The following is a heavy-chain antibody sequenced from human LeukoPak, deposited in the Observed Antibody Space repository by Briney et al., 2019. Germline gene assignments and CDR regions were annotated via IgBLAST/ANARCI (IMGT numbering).Heavy chain of an antibody. J-gene: IGHJ4*02. CDR2: IYYSGST. V-gene: IGHV4-59*08. CDR3: ARLTYSGSYCFDY. Sequence: ETLSLTCTVSGGSISSYYWSWIRQPPGKGLEWIGYIYYSGSTNYNPSLKSRVTISVDTSKNQFSLKLSSVTAADTAVYYCARLTYSGSYCFDYWGQGTLVTVSS. D-gene: IGHD1-26*01. CDR1: GGSISSYY.